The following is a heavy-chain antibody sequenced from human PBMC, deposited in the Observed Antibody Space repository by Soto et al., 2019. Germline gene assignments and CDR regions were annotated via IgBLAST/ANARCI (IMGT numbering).Heavy chain of an antibody. CDR3: VRGDSTVVTRKNPYYGMDV. V-gene: IGHV3-11*01. J-gene: IGHJ6*02. D-gene: IGHD4-17*01. Sequence: PGGSLRLSCAASGFTFSDYYMSWIRQAPGKGLEWVSYISSSGSTIYYADSVKGRFTISRHKAKNSLYLQMNSLRAEDPAVYYCVRGDSTVVTRKNPYYGMDVWGQGTTVTVSS. CDR2: ISSSGSTI. CDR1: GFTFSDYY.